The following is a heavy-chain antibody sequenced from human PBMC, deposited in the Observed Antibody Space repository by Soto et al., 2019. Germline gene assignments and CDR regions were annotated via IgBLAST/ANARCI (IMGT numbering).Heavy chain of an antibody. Sequence: GGSLRLSCAASGFTLSSYPMIWVRQAPGKGLEWVSGLSSTGKSAEYADSVKGRFTISRDSDKNTLHLQMNSLRADDTAVYYCAREFYDIFTLQYWGQGTLVTVSS. CDR1: GFTLSSYP. CDR2: LSSTGKSA. D-gene: IGHD3-9*01. V-gene: IGHV3-23*01. CDR3: AREFYDIFTLQY. J-gene: IGHJ4*02.